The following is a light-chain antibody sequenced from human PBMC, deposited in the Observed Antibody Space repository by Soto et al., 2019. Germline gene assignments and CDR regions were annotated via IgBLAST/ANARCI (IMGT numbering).Light chain of an antibody. CDR2: HAS. Sequence: DIQMTQSPSTLSASVGDRVTITCRASQSISSWLAWYQQKPGKAPKLLIYHASSLQSGVPSRFSGSRSGPDFTLTISSLQPEDFATYYCQQSYSSPPTFGQGTKVDIK. CDR1: QSISSW. J-gene: IGKJ1*01. V-gene: IGKV1-39*01. CDR3: QQSYSSPPT.